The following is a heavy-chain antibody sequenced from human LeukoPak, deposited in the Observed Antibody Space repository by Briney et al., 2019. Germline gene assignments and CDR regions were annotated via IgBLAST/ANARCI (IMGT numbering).Heavy chain of an antibody. CDR2: INHSGST. D-gene: IGHD3-22*01. Sequence: PSETLSLTCAVYGGSFSGYYWSWIRRPPGKGLEWIGEINHSGSTNYNPSLKSRVTISVDTSKNQFSLKLSSVTAADTAVYYCARPDSSGYYRPKYFQHWGQGTLVTVSS. V-gene: IGHV4-34*01. CDR3: ARPDSSGYYRPKYFQH. J-gene: IGHJ1*01. CDR1: GGSFSGYY.